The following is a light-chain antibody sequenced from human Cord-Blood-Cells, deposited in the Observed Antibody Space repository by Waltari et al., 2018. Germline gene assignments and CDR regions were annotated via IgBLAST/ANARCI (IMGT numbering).Light chain of an antibody. CDR1: SSAVGGYNY. J-gene: IGLJ3*02. CDR3: CSYAGSYTRV. V-gene: IGLV2-11*01. CDR2: DVS. Sequence: QSALTQPRSVSGSPGQSVTISCTATSSAVGGYNYVSWYQQHPGKAPKLMIYDVSKRPSGVPDRFSGSKSGNTASLTISGLQAEDEADYYCCSYAGSYTRVFGGGTKLTVL.